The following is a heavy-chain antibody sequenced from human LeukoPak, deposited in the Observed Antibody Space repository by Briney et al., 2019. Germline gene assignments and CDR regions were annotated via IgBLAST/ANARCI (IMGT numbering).Heavy chain of an antibody. V-gene: IGHV3-23*01. D-gene: IGHD1-26*01. J-gene: IGHJ4*02. Sequence: GGSLRLSCAASGFTFANYAMSWVRQAPGKGLEWVSGISVSGGGTFYADSVKARFTISRDNSENALFLQMDSLRAEDTAVYFCTKGRTASGTSQGDFWGQGTLVTVSS. CDR1: GFTFANYA. CDR3: TKGRTASGTSQGDF. CDR2: ISVSGGGT.